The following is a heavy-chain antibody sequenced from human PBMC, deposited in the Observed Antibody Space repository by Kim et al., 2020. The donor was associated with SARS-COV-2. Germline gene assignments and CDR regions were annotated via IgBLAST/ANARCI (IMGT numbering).Heavy chain of an antibody. CDR2: FDPEDGET. Sequence: ASVKVSCKVSGYTLTELSMHWVRQAPGKGLEWMGGFDPEDGETIYAQKFQGRVTMTEDTSTDTAYMELSSLRSEDTAVYYCATATIFGVVPNWFDPWGQGTRVTVSS. CDR3: ATATIFGVVPNWFDP. D-gene: IGHD3-3*01. V-gene: IGHV1-24*01. CDR1: GYTLTELS. J-gene: IGHJ5*02.